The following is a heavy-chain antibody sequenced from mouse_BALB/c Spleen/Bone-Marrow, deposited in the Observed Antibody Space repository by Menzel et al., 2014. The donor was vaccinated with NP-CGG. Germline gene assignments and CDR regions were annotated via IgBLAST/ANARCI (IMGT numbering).Heavy chain of an antibody. Sequence: EVMLVESGGGLVKPGGSLKLSCAVSGFTFSSYAMSWVRQTPEKRLEWVASISSGGSTYYPDSVKGRFTISRDNARNILYLQMSSLRSEDMAMYYCARVGITTVDYWGQGTTLTVSS. CDR3: ARVGITTVDY. J-gene: IGHJ2*01. CDR1: GFTFSSYA. D-gene: IGHD1-1*01. V-gene: IGHV5-6-5*01. CDR2: ISSGGST.